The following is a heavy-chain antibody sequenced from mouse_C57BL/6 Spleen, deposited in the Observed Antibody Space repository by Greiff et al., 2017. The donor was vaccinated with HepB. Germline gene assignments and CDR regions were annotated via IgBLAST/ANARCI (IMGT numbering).Heavy chain of an antibody. J-gene: IGHJ3*01. CDR2: ISSGGRYT. CDR3: ARHDYYGSSYPAWFAY. V-gene: IGHV5-6*01. Sequence: EVNLVESGGDLVKPGGSLKLSCAASGFTFSSYGLSWVRQTPDKRLEWVATISSGGRYTYYPDSVKGRFTISRDNAKNTLYLQMSSLKSEDTAMYYCARHDYYGSSYPAWFAYWGQGTLVTVSA. CDR1: GFTFSSYG. D-gene: IGHD1-1*01.